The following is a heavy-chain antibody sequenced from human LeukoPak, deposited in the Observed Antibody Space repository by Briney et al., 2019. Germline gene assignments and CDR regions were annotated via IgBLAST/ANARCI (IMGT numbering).Heavy chain of an antibody. D-gene: IGHD3-10*01. J-gene: IGHJ4*02. CDR1: GGTFSSYA. CDR3: AREGFGELLVLDY. V-gene: IGHV1-69*01. CDR2: IIPIFGTA. Sequence: SVKVSCKASGGTFSSYAISWVRQAPGQGLEWMGGIIPIFGTANYAQKFQGRVTITADESTSTAYMELSSLRSEDTAVYYCAREGFGELLVLDYWGQGTLVTVSS.